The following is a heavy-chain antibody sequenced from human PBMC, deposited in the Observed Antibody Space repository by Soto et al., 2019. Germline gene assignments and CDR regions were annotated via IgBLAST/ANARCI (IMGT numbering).Heavy chain of an antibody. CDR1: GFTFSSYA. J-gene: IGHJ6*02. Sequence: GGSLRLSCAASGFTFSSYAMSWVRQAPGKGLEWVSAISGSGGSTYYADSVKGRFTISRDNAKNSLYLQMNSLRAEDTAVYYCARDPLLYYDFWSGYYGSPPQSSGMDVWGQGTTVTVSS. D-gene: IGHD3-3*01. V-gene: IGHV3-23*01. CDR2: ISGSGGST. CDR3: ARDPLLYYDFWSGYYGSPPQSSGMDV.